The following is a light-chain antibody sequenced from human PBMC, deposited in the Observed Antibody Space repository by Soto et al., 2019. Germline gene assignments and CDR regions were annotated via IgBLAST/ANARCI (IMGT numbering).Light chain of an antibody. Sequence: QSVLTQPASVSGSPGQSITISCTGATSDVGGYHYVSWYQHHPGKAPKLIIYDLNNRPSGVSARFSGSKSGNAASLTISGLQPEDEADYYCTSYTSVITPVVFGGGTQLTVL. J-gene: IGLJ2*01. CDR1: TSDVGGYHY. CDR2: DLN. V-gene: IGLV2-14*03. CDR3: TSYTSVITPVV.